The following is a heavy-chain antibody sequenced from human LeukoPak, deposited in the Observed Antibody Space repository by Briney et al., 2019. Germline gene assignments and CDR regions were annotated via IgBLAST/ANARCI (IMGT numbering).Heavy chain of an antibody. CDR2: IYYSGST. D-gene: IGHD2-15*01. Sequence: NPSETLSLTCTVSGGSISSYYWSWIRQPPGKGLEWIGYIYYSGSTNYNPSLKSRVTISVDTSKNQFSLKLSSVTAADTAVYYCARGKSRPLRLRYYGMDVWGQGTTVTVSS. CDR1: GGSISSYY. J-gene: IGHJ6*02. CDR3: ARGKSRPLRLRYYGMDV. V-gene: IGHV4-59*12.